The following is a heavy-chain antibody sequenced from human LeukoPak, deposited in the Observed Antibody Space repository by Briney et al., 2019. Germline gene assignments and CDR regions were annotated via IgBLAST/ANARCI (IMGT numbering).Heavy chain of an antibody. V-gene: IGHV3-48*01. CDR2: ISGGGGTI. J-gene: IGHJ4*02. CDR3: ARNQEIDYYDSSGFYWGVEY. CDR1: GFTFSAYS. Sequence: PGGSLRLSCAASGFTFSAYSMNWVRQAPGKGLEWVSFISGGGGTIHYADSVKGRFTISRDNAKNSLHLQVDSLRVEDTAVYYCARNQEIDYYDSSGFYWGVEYWGQGTLVTVSS. D-gene: IGHD3-22*01.